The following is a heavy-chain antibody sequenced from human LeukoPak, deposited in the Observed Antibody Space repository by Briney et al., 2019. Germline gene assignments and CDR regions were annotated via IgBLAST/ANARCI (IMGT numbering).Heavy chain of an antibody. CDR3: ARDMDTGPDLFDY. CDR2: INPNSGDT. CDR1: GYTFTRYY. V-gene: IGHV1-2*02. J-gene: IGHJ4*02. D-gene: IGHD5-18*01. Sequence: ASVKVSCKAFGYTFTRYYMHWVRQAPGQGLEWMGWINPNSGDTDYAQNFQGRVTMTRDTSISTAYLDLSRLRSDDTAVYYCARDMDTGPDLFDYWGQGTLVTVSS.